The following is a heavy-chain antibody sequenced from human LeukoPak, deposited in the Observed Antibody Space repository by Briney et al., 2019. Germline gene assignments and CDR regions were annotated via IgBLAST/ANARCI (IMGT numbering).Heavy chain of an antibody. D-gene: IGHD6-19*01. CDR1: GYSFTSYW. CDR2: IYPGDSDT. CDR3: ARHGSGWYLTGGYYYYMDV. V-gene: IGHV5-51*01. J-gene: IGHJ6*03. Sequence: HGESLKISCKGSGYSFTSYWIGWVRQMPGKGLEWMGIIYPGDSDTRYSPSFQGQVTISADKSISTAYLQWSSLKASDTAMYYCARHGSGWYLTGGYYYYMDVWGKGTTVTVSS.